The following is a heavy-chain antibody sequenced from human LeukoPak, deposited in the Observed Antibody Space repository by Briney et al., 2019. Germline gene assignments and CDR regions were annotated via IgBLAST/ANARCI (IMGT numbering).Heavy chain of an antibody. J-gene: IGHJ4*02. CDR2: IRYDGSNK. CDR3: AKAGYCSSTSCYPQKFDY. Sequence: SGGSLRLSCAASGYTFSSYGMHWVRDARGKGLEGVAFIRYDGSNKYYTDSVKGRFTISRDNSKNTLYLQMNSLRAEDKAVYYCAKAGYCSSTSCYPQKFDYWGQGTLVTVSS. V-gene: IGHV3-30*02. CDR1: GYTFSSYG. D-gene: IGHD2-2*01.